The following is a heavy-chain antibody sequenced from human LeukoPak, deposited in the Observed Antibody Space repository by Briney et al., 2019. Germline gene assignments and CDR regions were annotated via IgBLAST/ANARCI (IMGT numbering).Heavy chain of an antibody. J-gene: IGHJ4*02. CDR1: GFTFSSYW. Sequence: TGGSLRLSCAASGFTFSSYWMSWVRQAPGKGLEWVANIKRDGGEQSYVDSVKGRFTISRNNAKHSLFLQMNRLRAEDTAVYYCASVWWSGYFRFDYWGQGTLVTVYS. V-gene: IGHV3-7*01. CDR3: ASVWWSGYFRFDY. D-gene: IGHD3-3*01. CDR2: IKRDGGEQ.